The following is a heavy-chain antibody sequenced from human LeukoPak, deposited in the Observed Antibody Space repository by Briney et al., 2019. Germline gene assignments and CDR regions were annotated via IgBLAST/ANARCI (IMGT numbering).Heavy chain of an antibody. J-gene: IGHJ5*02. D-gene: IGHD3-10*01. CDR1: GGSLSGYS. Sequence: SETLSLTCAVYGGSLSGYSWSCIRHHPGKGLGWSWDINHSGRTNYNPSLKSRVTISVDTSKNQFSLKLSSVTAADAAVYYCARGQTERVSYYYGSGSSHWFDPWGQGTLVTVSS. CDR2: INHSGRT. CDR3: ARGQTERVSYYYGSGSSHWFDP. V-gene: IGHV4-34*01.